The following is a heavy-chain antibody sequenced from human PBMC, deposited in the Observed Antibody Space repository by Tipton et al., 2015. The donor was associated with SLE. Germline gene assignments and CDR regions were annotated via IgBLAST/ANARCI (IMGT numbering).Heavy chain of an antibody. CDR2: INHSGST. D-gene: IGHD6-13*01. Sequence: LRLSCAVYGGSFSGYYWSWIRQPPGKGLEWIGEINHSGSTNYNPSLKSRVTISVDTSKNQFSRKLSSVTAADTAVYYCARRGAGYSSSWTDAFDIWGQGTMVTVSS. CDR3: ARRGAGYSSSWTDAFDI. V-gene: IGHV4-34*01. CDR1: GGSFSGYY. J-gene: IGHJ3*02.